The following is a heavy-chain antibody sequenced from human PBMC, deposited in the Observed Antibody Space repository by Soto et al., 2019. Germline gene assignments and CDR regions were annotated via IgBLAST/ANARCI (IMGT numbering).Heavy chain of an antibody. D-gene: IGHD3-3*02. Sequence: GGSLRLSCAASGFTFSSYAMSWVRQAPGKGLEWVSAISGSGGSTYYADSVKGRFTISRDNSKNMLYLQMNSLRAEDTAVYYCAKDRIAFLENYFDYWGQGTLVTVSS. CDR2: ISGSGGST. CDR1: GFTFSSYA. J-gene: IGHJ4*02. CDR3: AKDRIAFLENYFDY. V-gene: IGHV3-23*01.